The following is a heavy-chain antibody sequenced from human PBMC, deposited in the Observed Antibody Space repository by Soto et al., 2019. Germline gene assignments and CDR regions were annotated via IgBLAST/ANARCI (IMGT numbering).Heavy chain of an antibody. V-gene: IGHV1-2*02. J-gene: IGHJ4*02. Sequence: SVKVSCKASGYSFIAYYIHWVRQAPGQGLEWMGWINPNSGGMTYAQKFQGRVTMTRDTSISTSYMELRRLRSDDTAVYFCARQLAYCGGDCYTEQIDYWVQGTVVTVSA. CDR2: INPNSGGM. CDR3: ARQLAYCGGDCYTEQIDY. D-gene: IGHD2-21*02. CDR1: GYSFIAYY.